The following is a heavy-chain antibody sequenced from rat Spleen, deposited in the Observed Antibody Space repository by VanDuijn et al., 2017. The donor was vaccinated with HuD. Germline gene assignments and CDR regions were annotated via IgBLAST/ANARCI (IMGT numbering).Heavy chain of an antibody. J-gene: IGHJ2*01. CDR3: ARPGH. CDR1: GFTFSDYY. Sequence: EVQLVESDGGLVQPGRSLKLSCAASGFTFSDYYMAWVRQAPTKGLEWVATISYDGSSTYYRDSVKGRFTISRDNAKSTLYLQMDSLRSEDTATYYCARPGHWGQGVMVTVSS. V-gene: IGHV5-29*01. D-gene: IGHD1-4*01. CDR2: ISYDGSST.